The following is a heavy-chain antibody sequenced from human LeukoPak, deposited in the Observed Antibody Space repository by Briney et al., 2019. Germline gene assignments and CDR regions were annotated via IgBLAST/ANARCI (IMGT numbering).Heavy chain of an antibody. V-gene: IGHV4-59*01. CDR1: GGSISSYY. CDR2: IYYSGST. D-gene: IGHD3-10*01. CDR3: ARGCPSMVQFDY. J-gene: IGHJ4*02. Sequence: SETLSLTCTASGGSISSYYWSWIRQPPGQGLEWIGYIYYSGSTNYNPSLKSRVTISVDTSKNQFSLKLSCVTAADTAVYYCARGCPSMVQFDYWGQGTLVTVSS.